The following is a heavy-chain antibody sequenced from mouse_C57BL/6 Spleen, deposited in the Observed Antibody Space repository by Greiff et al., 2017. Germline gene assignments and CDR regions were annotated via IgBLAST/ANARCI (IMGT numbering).Heavy chain of an antibody. CDR2: IVPYNSFP. CDR3: ARGSYFDY. J-gene: IGHJ2*01. V-gene: IGHV1-50*01. CDR1: GYTFTSYW. Sequence: QVQLQQPGAELVKPGASVKLSCKASGYTFTSYWMEWVKQRPGQGLEWIGEIVPYNSFPIYNHKFKGKATLTVDTSSSTAYMQLSSLISEDAAVYCCARGSYFDYWGQGTTLTVSS.